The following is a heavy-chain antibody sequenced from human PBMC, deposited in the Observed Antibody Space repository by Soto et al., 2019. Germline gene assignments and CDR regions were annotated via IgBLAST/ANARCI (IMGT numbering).Heavy chain of an antibody. CDR3: ARVSCTATTCYADF. V-gene: IGHV4-34*01. Sequence: SETLSLTCAVYGGSFSGPYWSWIRQPPGRGLEWIGEINHRGTINYNPSLRSRATVSIDTSKNQFSLKLNSVTAADTAVYHCARVSCTATTCYADFWGQGALVTVSS. D-gene: IGHD2-2*01. CDR2: INHRGTI. J-gene: IGHJ4*02. CDR1: GGSFSGPY.